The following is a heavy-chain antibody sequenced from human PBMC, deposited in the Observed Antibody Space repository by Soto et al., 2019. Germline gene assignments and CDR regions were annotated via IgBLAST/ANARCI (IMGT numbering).Heavy chain of an antibody. Sequence: SETLSLTCDVSGGSISSGDWWSWVRQPPGERLEWIGEIFHDGTTNYNPSLTSRVTISVDKSKNQFSLKMSSVTAADTAVYYCARDRRYYYYYGMDVWGQGTTVTVSS. J-gene: IGHJ6*02. CDR1: GGSISSGDW. V-gene: IGHV4-4*02. CDR2: IFHDGTT. CDR3: ARDRRYYYYYGMDV.